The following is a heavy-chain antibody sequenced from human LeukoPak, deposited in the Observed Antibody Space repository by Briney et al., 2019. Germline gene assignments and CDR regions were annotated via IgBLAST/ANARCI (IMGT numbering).Heavy chain of an antibody. Sequence: PGGSLRLSCAASGFTFSSYWMSWVRQAPGKGLEWVANIKQDGSEKYYVDSVKGRFTISRDNAKNSLYLQMNSLRAEDTAVYYCARTVVVAAYYFDYWGQGTLVTVSS. CDR3: ARTVVVAAYYFDY. J-gene: IGHJ4*02. CDR2: IKQDGSEK. CDR1: GFTFSSYW. V-gene: IGHV3-7*01. D-gene: IGHD2-15*01.